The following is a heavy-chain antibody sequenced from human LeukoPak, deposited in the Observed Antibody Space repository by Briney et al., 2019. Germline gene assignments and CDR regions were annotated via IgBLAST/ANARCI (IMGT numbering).Heavy chain of an antibody. V-gene: IGHV3-30*02. J-gene: IGHJ4*02. CDR3: ARKVLNYFDY. CDR1: GFTFSSYG. CDR2: IRYTGSDK. Sequence: GGSLRLSCAASGFTFSSYGMHWVRQAPGKGLEWVAFIRYTGSDKYYADSVKGRFTISRDNSKSTLYLQMSSLRAEDTAVYYCARKVLNYFDYWGQGTLVTVSS.